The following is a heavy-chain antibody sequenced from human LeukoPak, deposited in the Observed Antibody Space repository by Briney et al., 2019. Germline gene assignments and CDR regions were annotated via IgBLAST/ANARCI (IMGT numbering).Heavy chain of an antibody. Sequence: GGSLRLSCAASGLRFSDYYVSWIRQAPGKGLEWVSAISGSGGSTYYADSVKGRFTISRDNSKNTLYLQMNSLRAEDTAVYYCAGSIAVALYYYYMDVWGKGTTVTISS. V-gene: IGHV3-23*01. D-gene: IGHD6-19*01. CDR3: AGSIAVALYYYYMDV. CDR1: GLRFSDYY. CDR2: ISGSGGST. J-gene: IGHJ6*03.